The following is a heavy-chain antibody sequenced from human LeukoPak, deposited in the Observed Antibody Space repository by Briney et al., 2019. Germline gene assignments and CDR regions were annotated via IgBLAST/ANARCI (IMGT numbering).Heavy chain of an antibody. Sequence: QPGGSLRLSCAASGFIFRNYVVSWVRQAPGKGLEWVSVISGSGGETNYAASVKGRFTISRDDSKNTLYLQMNSLRAEDTAVYHCAKAPGTATAARYFEYWGQGTLVTVSS. CDR1: GFIFRNYV. CDR2: ISGSGGET. CDR3: AKAPGTATAARYFEY. V-gene: IGHV3-23*01. D-gene: IGHD1-1*01. J-gene: IGHJ4*02.